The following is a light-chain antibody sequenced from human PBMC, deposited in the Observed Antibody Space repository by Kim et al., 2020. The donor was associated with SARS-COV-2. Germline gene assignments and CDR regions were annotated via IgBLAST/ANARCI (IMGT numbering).Light chain of an antibody. CDR1: QSLSSNY. CDR2: DAS. CDR3: QQYGTLVT. Sequence: SLSPGERATLSCRASQSLSSNYLAWYQQKHGQAPRLLIYDASNRATGIPDRFSGSGSETDFTLTISRLEPEDFAVYYCQQYGTLVTFGQGTKLEI. J-gene: IGKJ2*01. V-gene: IGKV3-20*01.